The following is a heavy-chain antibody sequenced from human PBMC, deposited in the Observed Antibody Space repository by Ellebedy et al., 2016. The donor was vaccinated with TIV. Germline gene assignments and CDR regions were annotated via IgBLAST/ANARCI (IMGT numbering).Heavy chain of an antibody. D-gene: IGHD3-10*01. Sequence: PGGSLRLSCAASGFTFSNYWMNWVRQAPGKGLEWVSAISGSGGSTYYADSVKGRFTISRDNSKNPLYLQMNSLRAEDTAVYYCARLLGEMGYYYGMDVWGQGTTVTVSS. J-gene: IGHJ6*02. CDR2: ISGSGGST. V-gene: IGHV3-23*01. CDR1: GFTFSNYW. CDR3: ARLLGEMGYYYGMDV.